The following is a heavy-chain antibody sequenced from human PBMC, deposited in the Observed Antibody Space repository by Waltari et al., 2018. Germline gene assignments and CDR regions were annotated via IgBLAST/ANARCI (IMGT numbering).Heavy chain of an antibody. J-gene: IGHJ4*02. V-gene: IGHV4-4*02. CDR1: DGSISSASW. CDR2: IFPSGST. Sequence: QLQLQESGPGLLKPSETLSLTCHVSDGSISSASWWSWIRQSPGKGLEWIGEIFPSGSTNYNPSLESRVTISQDYSKNQFSLKLNSVTAAGTAVYYCAGGSSMQQLMRYWGQGILVTVSS. CDR3: AGGSSMQQLMRY. D-gene: IGHD6-13*01.